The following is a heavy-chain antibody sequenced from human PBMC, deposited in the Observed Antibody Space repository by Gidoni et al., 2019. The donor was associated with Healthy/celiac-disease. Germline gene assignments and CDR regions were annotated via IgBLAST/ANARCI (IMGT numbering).Heavy chain of an antibody. D-gene: IGHD3-22*01. V-gene: IGHV3-21*01. CDR3: ARDLVYYYDSSGPYSDAFDI. J-gene: IGHJ3*02. CDR2: ISSSSSYI. CDR1: GFTFSSYS. Sequence: EVQLVESGGGLVKPGGSLRLSCAASGFTFSSYSMNWVRQAPGKGLEWVSSISSSSSYIYYADSVKGRFTISRDNAKNSLYLQMNSLRAEDTAVYYCARDLVYYYDSSGPYSDAFDIWGQGTMVTVSS.